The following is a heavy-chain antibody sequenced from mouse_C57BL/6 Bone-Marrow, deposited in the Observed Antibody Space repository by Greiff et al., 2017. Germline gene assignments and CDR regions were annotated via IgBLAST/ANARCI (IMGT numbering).Heavy chain of an antibody. Sequence: EVKLMESGAELVRPGASVKLSCTASGFNIKDDYMHWVKQRPEQGLEWIGWIDPENGDTEYASKFQGKATITADTSSNTAYLQLSSLTSEDTAVYYCTAYDYDYFDYWGQGTTLTVSS. D-gene: IGHD2-4*01. CDR2: IDPENGDT. J-gene: IGHJ2*01. CDR3: TAYDYDYFDY. CDR1: GFNIKDDY. V-gene: IGHV14-4*01.